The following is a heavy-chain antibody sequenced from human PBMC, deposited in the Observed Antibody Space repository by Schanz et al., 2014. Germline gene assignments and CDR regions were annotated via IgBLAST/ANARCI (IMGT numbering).Heavy chain of an antibody. CDR2: LTEGEGGT. V-gene: IGHV3-23*01. Sequence: EVQLLESGGGLAQPGGSLRLACAASGFNFNTYVMSWVREGPGKGRGWVTGLTEGEGGTYYTDAEKGRFTISGDSSKNTMDQQRSSLGADDTADYYSAEVGPADNYIDSWGLGTLVTVSS. CDR1: GFNFNTYV. CDR3: AEVGPADNYIDS. J-gene: IGHJ4*02. D-gene: IGHD2-2*01.